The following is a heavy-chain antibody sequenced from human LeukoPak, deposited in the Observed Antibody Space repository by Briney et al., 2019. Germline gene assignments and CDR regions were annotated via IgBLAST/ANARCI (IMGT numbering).Heavy chain of an antibody. CDR3: ETEGQYYDSSGYPTWTFDS. Sequence: GGSLILSCSASGFTVISSYMSWVRQAPGKGLEWVSVIYSGGSAYYADSVKGRFTILRDNSKNTLYLQMNSLRAEDTAVYYCETEGQYYDSSGYPTWTFDSWGQGTLVTVSS. J-gene: IGHJ4*02. CDR2: IYSGGSA. CDR1: GFTVISSY. V-gene: IGHV3-66*02. D-gene: IGHD3-22*01.